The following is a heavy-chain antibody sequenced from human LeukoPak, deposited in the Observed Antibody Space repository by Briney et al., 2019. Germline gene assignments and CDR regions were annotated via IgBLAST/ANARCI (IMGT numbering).Heavy chain of an antibody. CDR3: ARETADFWSGYHHAFDI. CDR1: GGSISSGDYY. V-gene: IGHV4-30-4*08. Sequence: SQTLSLTCTASGGSISSGDYYWSWIRQPPGKGLEWIGYIYYSGSTYYNPSLKSSVTISVDTSKNQFSLKLSSVTAADTAVYYCARETADFWSGYHHAFDIWGQGTMVTVSS. CDR2: IYYSGST. D-gene: IGHD3-3*01. J-gene: IGHJ3*02.